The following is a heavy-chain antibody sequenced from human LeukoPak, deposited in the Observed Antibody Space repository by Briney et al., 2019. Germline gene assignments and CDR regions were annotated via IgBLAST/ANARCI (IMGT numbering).Heavy chain of an antibody. V-gene: IGHV3-21*01. D-gene: IGHD4-17*01. J-gene: IGHJ4*02. CDR2: ISSSTSYI. CDR1: GFTFSSYS. Sequence: GGSPRLSCAASGFTFSSYSMNWIRQAPGKGLEWVSSISSSTSYIYYADSVKGRFTISKDNAKNSLYLQMNSLRAEDTAVYYCARAGGSTVSHSDYWGQGTLVTVSP. CDR3: ARAGGSTVSHSDY.